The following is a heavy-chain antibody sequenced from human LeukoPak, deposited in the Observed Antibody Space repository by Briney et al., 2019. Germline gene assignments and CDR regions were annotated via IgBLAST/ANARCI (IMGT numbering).Heavy chain of an antibody. Sequence: RGSHRLSCAASGFTFSGYGIHWVRQAPGKGLEWVAFLSYDGSNKFYADSVKGRFTISRDNSENTLHLQMNSLKDEDTAVYYCARGLYKNGWSYFDYWGQGTIVTVTS. CDR3: ARGLYKNGWSYFDY. CDR1: GFTFSGYG. J-gene: IGHJ4*02. CDR2: LSYDGSNK. V-gene: IGHV3-33*01. D-gene: IGHD6-19*01.